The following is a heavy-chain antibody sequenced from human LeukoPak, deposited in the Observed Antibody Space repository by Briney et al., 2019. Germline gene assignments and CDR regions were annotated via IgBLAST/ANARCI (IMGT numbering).Heavy chain of an antibody. J-gene: IGHJ5*02. CDR1: GFTFGDYA. CDR2: IRSKAYGGTT. D-gene: IGHD3-10*01. V-gene: IGHV3-49*04. CDR3: TRALWYYYGSGFDP. Sequence: GGSLRLSCTASGFTFGDYAMSWVRQAPGKGLEWVGFIRSKAYGGTTEYAASVKGRFTISRYDSKSIAYLQMNSPKTEDTAVYYCTRALWYYYGSGFDPWGQGTLVTVSS.